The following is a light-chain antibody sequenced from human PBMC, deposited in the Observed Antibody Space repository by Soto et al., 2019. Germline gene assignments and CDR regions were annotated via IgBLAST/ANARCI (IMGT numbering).Light chain of an antibody. CDR3: AAWDDSLNGPL. CDR2: DVS. Sequence: QSALTQPASVSGSPGQSITISCTGTSSDVGGYSYVSWYQQLPGKAPKLMIYDVSDRPSGVSNRFSGSKSGNTASLTISGLQAEDEADYYCAAWDDSLNGPLFGGGTKLTVL. J-gene: IGLJ2*01. V-gene: IGLV2-14*01. CDR1: SSDVGGYSY.